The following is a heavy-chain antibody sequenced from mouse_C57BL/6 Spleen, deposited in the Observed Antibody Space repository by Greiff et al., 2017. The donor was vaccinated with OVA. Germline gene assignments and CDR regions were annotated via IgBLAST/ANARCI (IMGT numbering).Heavy chain of an antibody. D-gene: IGHD2-13*01. CDR2: ISNGGGST. Sequence: EVKLVESGGGLVQPGGSLKLSCAASGFTFSDYYMYWVRQTPEKRLEWVAYISNGGGSTYYPDTVKGRFTISRDNAKNTLYLQMSRLKSEDTAMYYCARQRGLYYAMDYWGQGTSVTVSS. CDR1: GFTFSDYY. CDR3: ARQRGLYYAMDY. V-gene: IGHV5-12*01. J-gene: IGHJ4*01.